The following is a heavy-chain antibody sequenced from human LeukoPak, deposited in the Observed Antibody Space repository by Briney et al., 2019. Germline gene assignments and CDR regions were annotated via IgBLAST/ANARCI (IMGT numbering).Heavy chain of an antibody. D-gene: IGHD2-2*01. CDR1: GFIYSDYA. Sequence: GGSLRLSCTASGFIYSDYAMRWVSQAPGKGLEWVGFIRSKVYGGTTEYAASVKGRFTISRDDSKSIAYLQMNSLKTEDTAVYYCTRGSQYCDSTSCPYYYMEVWGKGTTVTVSS. V-gene: IGHV3-49*04. CDR3: TRGSQYCDSTSCPYYYMEV. CDR2: IRSKVYGGTT. J-gene: IGHJ6*03.